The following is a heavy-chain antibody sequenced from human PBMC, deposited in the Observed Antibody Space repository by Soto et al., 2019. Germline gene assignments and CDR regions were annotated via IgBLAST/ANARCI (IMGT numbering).Heavy chain of an antibody. CDR2: INHSGST. V-gene: IGHV4-34*01. Sequence: QVQLQQWGAGLLKPSETLSLTCAVYGWSFSGYYLSWIRQPPRKGLEWIGEINHSGSTNYNPSLKSRGTISVDTSKNQFSLKLSSVTAADTAVYYCERLSAYIYGVYYYYYGMDVWGQGTTVTVSS. D-gene: IGHD5-18*01. CDR1: GWSFSGYY. CDR3: ERLSAYIYGVYYYYYGMDV. J-gene: IGHJ6*02.